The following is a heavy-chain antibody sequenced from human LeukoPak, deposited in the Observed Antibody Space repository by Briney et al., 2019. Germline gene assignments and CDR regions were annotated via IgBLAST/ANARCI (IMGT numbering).Heavy chain of an antibody. CDR2: IYPGDSDT. Sequence: GESLKISCKDSGYSFTSYWIGWVRQMPGKGLEWMGIIYPGDSDTRYSPSFQGQVTISADKSINTAYPQWSSMKASDTAIFYSATRGEAMDPFDYWGQGTLVTVSS. CDR1: GYSFTSYW. J-gene: IGHJ4*02. D-gene: IGHD5-18*01. CDR3: ATRGEAMDPFDY. V-gene: IGHV5-51*01.